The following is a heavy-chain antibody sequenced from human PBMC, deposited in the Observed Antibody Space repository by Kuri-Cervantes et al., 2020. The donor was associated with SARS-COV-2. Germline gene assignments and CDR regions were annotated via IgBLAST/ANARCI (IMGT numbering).Heavy chain of an antibody. D-gene: IGHD6-13*01. Sequence: GESLKISCAASGFTFSSYEMNWVRQAPGKGLEWVSYISSSSSYIYYADSVKGRFTISRDNAKNSLYLQMNSLRAEDTAVYYCARDETKMYSSSWYGYYYYGMNVWGQGTTVTVSS. CDR1: GFTFSSYE. V-gene: IGHV3-21*05. CDR3: ARDETKMYSSSWYGYYYYGMNV. CDR2: ISSSSSYI. J-gene: IGHJ6*02.